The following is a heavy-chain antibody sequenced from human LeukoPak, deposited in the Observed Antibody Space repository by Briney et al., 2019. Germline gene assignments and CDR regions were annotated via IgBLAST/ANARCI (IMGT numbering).Heavy chain of an antibody. V-gene: IGHV1-2*02. Sequence: ASVKVSCKASGYTFTGYYMHWVRQAPGQGLEWMGWINPNSGGTNYAQKFQGRVTMTRDTSISTAYMELSRLRSNDTAVYYCARDLLSLYYYDSSGYPVGFGFDPWGQGTLVTVSS. D-gene: IGHD3-22*01. CDR1: GYTFTGYY. CDR3: ARDLLSLYYYDSSGYPVGFGFDP. CDR2: INPNSGGT. J-gene: IGHJ5*02.